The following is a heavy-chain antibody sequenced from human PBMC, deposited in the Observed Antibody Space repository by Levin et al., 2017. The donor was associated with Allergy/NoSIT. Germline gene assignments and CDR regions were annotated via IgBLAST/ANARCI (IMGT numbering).Heavy chain of an antibody. Sequence: SETLSLTCAVYGGSFSGYYWSWIRQPPGKGLEWIGEINHSGSTNYNPSLKSRVTISVDTSKNQFSLKLSSVTAADTAVYYCASQQYYYYYMDVWGKGTTVTVSS. CDR2: INHSGST. D-gene: IGHD6-13*01. J-gene: IGHJ6*03. CDR3: ASQQYYYYYMDV. V-gene: IGHV4-34*01. CDR1: GGSFSGYY.